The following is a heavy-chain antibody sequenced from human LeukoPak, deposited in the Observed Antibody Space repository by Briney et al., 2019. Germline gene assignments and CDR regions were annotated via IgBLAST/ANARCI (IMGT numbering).Heavy chain of an antibody. Sequence: PGGSLRLSCAASGFTLSSYWMSWVRQAPGKGLEWVANIKQDGGERNYVDSVRGRFTISRDSAKNSLYLQMNSLRVEDTAIYYCATITGGYWGQGTLVTVSS. V-gene: IGHV3-7*01. CDR2: IKQDGGER. J-gene: IGHJ4*02. D-gene: IGHD5-24*01. CDR1: GFTLSSYW. CDR3: ATITGGY.